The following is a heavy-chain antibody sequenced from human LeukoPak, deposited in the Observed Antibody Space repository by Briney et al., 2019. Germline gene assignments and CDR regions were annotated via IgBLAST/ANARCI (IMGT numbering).Heavy chain of an antibody. D-gene: IGHD6-19*01. V-gene: IGHV3-30*04. J-gene: IGHJ4*02. CDR3: ARAGYSSGWYACY. CDR1: GFTFSSYA. CDR2: ISYDGSNK. Sequence: WGTLRLSRAASGFTFSSYAMHWVRQAPSKGLEWVAVISYDGSNKYYADSVKGRFTISRDNSKNTLYLQMNSLRAEDTAVYYCARAGYSSGWYACYWGQGTLVTVSS.